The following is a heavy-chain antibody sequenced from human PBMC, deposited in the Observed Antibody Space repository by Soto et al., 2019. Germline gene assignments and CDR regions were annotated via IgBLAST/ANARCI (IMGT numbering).Heavy chain of an antibody. D-gene: IGHD2-2*02. Sequence: ASVKVSCKASGYTFSGYYIHWPRQAPGQGLEWMGWINPNSGGTNYAQKFQGRVTVTRDTPTSTAYMELSRLTSDDTAVYYCARSLTEGYCTITGCYTRPLYDMDVWGQGTTVTVSS. CDR3: ARSLTEGYCTITGCYTRPLYDMDV. CDR1: GYTFSGYY. V-gene: IGHV1-2*02. CDR2: INPNSGGT. J-gene: IGHJ6*02.